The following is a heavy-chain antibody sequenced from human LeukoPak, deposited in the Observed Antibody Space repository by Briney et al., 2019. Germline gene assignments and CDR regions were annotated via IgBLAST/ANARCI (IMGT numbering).Heavy chain of an antibody. D-gene: IGHD4-17*01. CDR3: AKDGVRQTTVTYYFDY. CDR2: ITTSGGT. CDR1: GFTFTNYA. J-gene: IGHJ4*02. V-gene: IGHV3-23*01. Sequence: GGSLRLSCAASGFTFTNYAMSWVRQAPGKGLEWVSTITTSGGTYYADSVKGRLTISRDNSMNTLFLQMNSLRAEDTAVYYCAKDGVRQTTVTYYFDYWGQGTLVTVSS.